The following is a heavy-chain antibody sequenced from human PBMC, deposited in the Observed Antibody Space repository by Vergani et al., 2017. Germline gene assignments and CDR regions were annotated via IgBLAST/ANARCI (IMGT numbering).Heavy chain of an antibody. CDR3: AKATAMAPCFDY. J-gene: IGHJ4*02. CDR1: GFTFSSYD. D-gene: IGHD5-18*01. CDR2: IGTAGDT. Sequence: EVQLVESGGGLVQPGGSLRLSCAASGFTFSSYDMHWVRQATGKGLEWVSAIGTAGDTYYPGSVKGRFTISRENAKNSLYLQMNSLRAGDTAVYYCAKATAMAPCFDYWGQGTLVTVSS. V-gene: IGHV3-13*01.